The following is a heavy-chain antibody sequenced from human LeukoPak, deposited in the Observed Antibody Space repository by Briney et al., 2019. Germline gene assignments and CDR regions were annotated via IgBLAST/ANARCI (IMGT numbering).Heavy chain of an antibody. CDR1: GFTFSSYG. Sequence: GGSLRLSCAASGFTFSSYGMHWVRQAPGKGLEWVAAISYDGSNKYYADSVKGRFTISRDNSKNTLYLQMNSLRAEDTAVYYCAKDPGSSWYYYYGMDVWGQGTTVTVSS. D-gene: IGHD6-13*01. J-gene: IGHJ6*02. V-gene: IGHV3-30*18. CDR2: ISYDGSNK. CDR3: AKDPGSSWYYYYGMDV.